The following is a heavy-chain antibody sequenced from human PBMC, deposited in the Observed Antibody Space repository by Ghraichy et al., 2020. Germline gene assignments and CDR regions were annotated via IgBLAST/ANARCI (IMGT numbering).Heavy chain of an antibody. CDR2: IFYSGST. Sequence: SETLSLTCTVSGGSISSSRYYWGWIRQPPGKGLEWIGSIFYSGSTYYNPSLKSRVTISVDTSKNQFSLKLSSVTAADTAVYYCARHQSGYSGYVDACDHWGQGTLXTVSS. D-gene: IGHD5-12*01. CDR3: ARHQSGYSGYVDACDH. J-gene: IGHJ3*01. CDR1: GGSISSSRYY. V-gene: IGHV4-39*01.